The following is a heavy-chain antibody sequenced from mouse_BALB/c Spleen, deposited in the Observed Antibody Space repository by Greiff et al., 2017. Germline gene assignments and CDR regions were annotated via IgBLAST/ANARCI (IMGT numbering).Heavy chain of an antibody. Sequence: VQLQQPGAELVKPGASVKMSCKASGYTFTSYWMHWVKQRPGQGLEWIGVIDPSDSYTSYNQKFKGKATLTVDTSSSTAYMQLSSLTSEDSAVYYCTRSERDYDPPAYWGQGTLVTVSA. V-gene: IGHV1S127*01. D-gene: IGHD2-4*01. CDR2: IDPSDSYT. CDR3: TRSERDYDPPAY. CDR1: GYTFTSYW. J-gene: IGHJ3*01.